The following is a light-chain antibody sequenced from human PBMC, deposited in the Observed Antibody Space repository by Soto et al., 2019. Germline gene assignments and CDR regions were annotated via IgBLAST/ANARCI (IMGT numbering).Light chain of an antibody. J-gene: IGKJ4*01. CDR3: QQYNNWPLT. V-gene: IGKV3-15*01. Sequence: EIVMTQSPATLSVSPGERATLSCRASQSVNNNLAWYQQKPGQAPRLLIYDASTRATGIPARFSGSGSGTDFTLTIRSLQSEGFAVYYCQQYNNWPLTFGGGTKVDIK. CDR1: QSVNNN. CDR2: DAS.